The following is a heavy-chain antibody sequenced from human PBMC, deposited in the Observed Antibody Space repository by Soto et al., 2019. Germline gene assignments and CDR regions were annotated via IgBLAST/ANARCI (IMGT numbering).Heavy chain of an antibody. CDR2: ISYDDTKE. CDR1: GFNFSGFA. CDR3: AKATATGGGAFDI. J-gene: IGHJ3*02. D-gene: IGHD2-8*02. Sequence: GGPLILSWAASGFNFSGFAMHWVRHAPGKGLEWLAVISYDDTKEYYADSVKGRFTISRDNSKNTLFLQMNSLTAGDTAVYYCAKATATGGGAFDICGQGTMVTVSS. V-gene: IGHV3-30-3*01.